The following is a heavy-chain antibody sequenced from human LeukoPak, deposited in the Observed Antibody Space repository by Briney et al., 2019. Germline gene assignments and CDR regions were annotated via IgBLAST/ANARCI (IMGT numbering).Heavy chain of an antibody. J-gene: IGHJ4*02. V-gene: IGHV3-21*01. Sequence: GGSLRLSCAASGFTFSSYSMNWVRQAPGKGLEWVSSISSSSSYIYYADSVKGRFTISRDNAKNSLYLQMNSLRAEDTAVYYCARGTRYFDWLLYYWGQGTLVTVSS. D-gene: IGHD3-9*01. CDR3: ARGTRYFDWLLYY. CDR1: GFTFSSYS. CDR2: ISSSSSYI.